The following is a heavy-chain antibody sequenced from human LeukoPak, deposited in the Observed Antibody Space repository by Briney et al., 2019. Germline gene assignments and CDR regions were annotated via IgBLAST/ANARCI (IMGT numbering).Heavy chain of an antibody. J-gene: IGHJ6*02. CDR1: GFTFSSYG. Sequence: HPGRSLRLSCAASGFTFSSYGMHWLRQAPGKGLEWVAVISYDGSNKYYADSVRGRFTISRDNSKNTLYLQMNSLRAEDTAVYYCAKDHYDSSGYYSLWYYYYGMDVWGQGTTVTVSS. CDR2: ISYDGSNK. D-gene: IGHD3-22*01. CDR3: AKDHYDSSGYYSLWYYYYGMDV. V-gene: IGHV3-30*18.